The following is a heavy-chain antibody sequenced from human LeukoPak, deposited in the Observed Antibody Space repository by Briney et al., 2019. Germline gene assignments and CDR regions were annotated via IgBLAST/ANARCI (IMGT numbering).Heavy chain of an antibody. D-gene: IGHD3-3*01. J-gene: IGHJ4*02. CDR3: ARYYDFWSGLDY. Sequence: SETLSLTCTVSGGSISSGDYYWSWIRQPPGKGLEWIGYIYYSGSTYYNPSLKSRVTISVDTSKNQFSLKLSSVTAADTAVYYCARYYDFWSGLDYWGQGTLVTVSS. CDR1: GGSISSGDYY. V-gene: IGHV4-30-4*01. CDR2: IYYSGST.